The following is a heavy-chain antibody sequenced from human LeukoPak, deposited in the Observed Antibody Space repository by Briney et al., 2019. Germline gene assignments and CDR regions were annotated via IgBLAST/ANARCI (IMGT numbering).Heavy chain of an antibody. D-gene: IGHD4/OR15-4a*01. V-gene: IGHV4-59*01. CDR1: GGSISSYY. CDR3: AREGEYGGAIDY. J-gene: IGHJ4*02. Sequence: PSETLSLTCTVSGGSISSYYWSWIRQPPGKGLEWIGYIYYSGSPNYNPSLKSRVTISVDTSKNQFSLKLSSVTAADTAVYYCAREGEYGGAIDYWGQGTLVTVSS. CDR2: IYYSGSP.